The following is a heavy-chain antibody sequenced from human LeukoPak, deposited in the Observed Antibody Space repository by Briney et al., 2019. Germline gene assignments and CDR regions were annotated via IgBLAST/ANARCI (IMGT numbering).Heavy chain of an antibody. J-gene: IGHJ4*02. CDR3: ARGSTYYDSGQVPFDY. CDR1: GFTFSTYS. CDR2: ISSSSSTI. V-gene: IGHV3-48*01. Sequence: GGSLRLSCAASGFTFSTYSMNWVRQAPGKGLEWVSYISSSSSTIYYADSVKGRFTISGDNAKNSLYLQMNSLRAEDTAVYYCARGSTYYDSGQVPFDYWGQGTWSPSPQ. D-gene: IGHD3-22*01.